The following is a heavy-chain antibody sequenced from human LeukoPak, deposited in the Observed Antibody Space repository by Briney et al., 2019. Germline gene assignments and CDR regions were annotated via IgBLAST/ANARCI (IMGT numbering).Heavy chain of an antibody. CDR3: AKARSGWGYFDY. V-gene: IGHV3-23*01. D-gene: IGHD6-19*01. CDR2: INGSGGSK. Sequence: GGSLSLPCAASGFTFRSYPMGWVRQAPGEGLEGVSAINGSGGSKYYAVSGKGRFTISRDNSQNTLYLQMNSLRAEDTDVYYCAKARSGWGYFDYWGQGTLVTVSS. CDR1: GFTFRSYP. J-gene: IGHJ4*02.